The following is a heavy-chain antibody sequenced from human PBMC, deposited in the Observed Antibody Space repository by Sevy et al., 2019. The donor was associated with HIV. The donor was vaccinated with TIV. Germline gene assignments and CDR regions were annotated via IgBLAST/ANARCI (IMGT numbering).Heavy chain of an antibody. CDR2: IYYSGST. CDR3: ARHLRCCHDSSGYYFGYFDY. D-gene: IGHD3-22*01. J-gene: IGHJ4*02. V-gene: IGHV4-59*08. Sequence: SETLSLTCTVSGRSISSYYWSWIRQPPGKGLEWIGYIYYSGSTNYNPSLKSRVTISVDTSKNQFSLKLSSVTAADTAVYYCARHLRCCHDSSGYYFGYFDYWGQGTLVTVSS. CDR1: GRSISSYY.